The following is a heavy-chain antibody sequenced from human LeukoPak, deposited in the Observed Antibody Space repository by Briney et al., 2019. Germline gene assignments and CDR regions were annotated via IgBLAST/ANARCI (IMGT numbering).Heavy chain of an antibody. CDR3: ATTGGIQLWFGAYYFDY. Sequence: ASVKVSCKVSGYTLTELSMHWVRQAPGKGLEWMGGFDPEDGETIYAQKFQGRVTMTEDTSTDTAHMELSSLRSEDTAVYYCATTGGIQLWFGAYYFDYWGQGTLVTVSS. CDR2: FDPEDGET. D-gene: IGHD5-18*01. J-gene: IGHJ4*02. V-gene: IGHV1-24*01. CDR1: GYTLTELS.